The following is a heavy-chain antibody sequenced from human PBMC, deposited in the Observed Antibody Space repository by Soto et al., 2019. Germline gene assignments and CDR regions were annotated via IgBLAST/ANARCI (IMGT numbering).Heavy chain of an antibody. CDR1: GGSISSYY. Sequence: SETLSLTCTVSGGSISSYYWSWIRQPPGKGLEWIGCIYYSGSTNYNPSLKSRVTISVDTSKNQFSLKLSSVTAADTAVYYCARRGSGSYSDYWGQGTLVTSPQ. CDR2: IYYSGST. J-gene: IGHJ4*02. V-gene: IGHV4-59*08. D-gene: IGHD3-10*01. CDR3: ARRGSGSYSDY.